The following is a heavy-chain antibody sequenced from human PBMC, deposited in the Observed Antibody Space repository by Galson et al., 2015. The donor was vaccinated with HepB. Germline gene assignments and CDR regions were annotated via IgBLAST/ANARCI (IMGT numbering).Heavy chain of an antibody. Sequence: SVKVSCKASGGTFRNDALSWVRQAPGQGPEWMGGIIPLFGTANYGQKFQGRVTITADESTSTTYMELTRLRSEDTAVYYCTRAFSTEPNLQYFFYWGQGTLVTVSS. CDR3: TRAFSTEPNLQYFFY. V-gene: IGHV1-69*13. CDR2: IIPLFGTA. CDR1: GGTFRNDA. D-gene: IGHD2/OR15-2a*01. J-gene: IGHJ4*02.